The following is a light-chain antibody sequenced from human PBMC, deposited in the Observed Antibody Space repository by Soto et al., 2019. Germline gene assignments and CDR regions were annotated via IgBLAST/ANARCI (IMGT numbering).Light chain of an antibody. CDR3: QVWDNSSDPPVV. V-gene: IGLV3-21*02. CDR1: NIGSRG. Sequence: SYELTQPPSVSVAPGQTPRITCGGSNIGSRGVHWYQQKPGQAPVLVVYDDSDRPSGIPERFSGSNSGNTATLTISRVEAGDEADYYCQVWDNSSDPPVVFGGGTQLTVL. J-gene: IGLJ2*01. CDR2: DDS.